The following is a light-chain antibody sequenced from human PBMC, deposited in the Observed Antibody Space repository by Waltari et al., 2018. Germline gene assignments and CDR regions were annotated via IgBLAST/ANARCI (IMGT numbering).Light chain of an antibody. Sequence: EIVMTQSPATLSVSPGERATLSCSASHSVSSNLAWYQQKPGQAPRILIYGASTRATGIPARFSGSGSGTEFTLTISSMQSEDFAVYYCQQYNNWPPWTFGQGTKVEIK. V-gene: IGKV3-15*01. CDR2: GAS. CDR1: HSVSSN. CDR3: QQYNNWPPWT. J-gene: IGKJ1*01.